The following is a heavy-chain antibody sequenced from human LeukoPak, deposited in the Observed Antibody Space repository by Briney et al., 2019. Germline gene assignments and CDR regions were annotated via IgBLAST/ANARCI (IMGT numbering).Heavy chain of an antibody. D-gene: IGHD1/OR15-1a*01. V-gene: IGHV3-21*01. CDR2: ISSSSSYI. CDR1: GFTFSSYS. Sequence: GGSLRLSCAASGFTFSSYSMNWVRQAPGKGLEWVSSISSSSSYIYYADSVKGRFTISRDNAKNSLYLQMNSLRTEDTAVYYCAQDRGGEQQLIQGFAYWGQGTLVTVSS. CDR3: AQDRGGEQQLIQGFAY. J-gene: IGHJ4*02.